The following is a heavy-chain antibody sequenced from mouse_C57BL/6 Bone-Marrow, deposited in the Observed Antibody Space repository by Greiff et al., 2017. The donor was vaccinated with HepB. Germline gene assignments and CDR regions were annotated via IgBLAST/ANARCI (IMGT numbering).Heavy chain of an antibody. Sequence: QVQLKQSGAELVRPGASVTLSCKASGYTFTDYEMHWVKQTPVHGLEWIGAIDPETGGTAYNQKFKGKAILTADKSSSTAYMELRSLTSEDSAVYYCTSSGYGYFDVWGTGTTVTVSS. D-gene: IGHD3-2*02. V-gene: IGHV1-15*01. CDR3: TSSGYGYFDV. J-gene: IGHJ1*03. CDR2: IDPETGGT. CDR1: GYTFTDYE.